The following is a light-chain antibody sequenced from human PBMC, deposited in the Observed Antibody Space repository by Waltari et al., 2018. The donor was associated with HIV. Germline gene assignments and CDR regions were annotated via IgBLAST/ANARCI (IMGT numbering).Light chain of an antibody. Sequence: QSVLTQPPSASGTPGQRVTISCSGSSSNIGSNYVYWYQKLPGTAPKLLIYRNNQRPSGGPDRFSGSKSGTSASLAISGLRSEDEADYYCAAWDDSLSGYVVFGGGTKLTVL. CDR2: RNN. V-gene: IGLV1-47*01. CDR1: SSNIGSNY. CDR3: AAWDDSLSGYVV. J-gene: IGLJ2*01.